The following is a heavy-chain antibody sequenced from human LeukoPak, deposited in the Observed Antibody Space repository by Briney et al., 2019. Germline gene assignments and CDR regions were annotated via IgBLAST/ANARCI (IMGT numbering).Heavy chain of an antibody. V-gene: IGHV3-7*01. CDR2: IKQDGSEK. CDR3: AKDLEWLRSPGLFDY. D-gene: IGHD5-12*01. CDR1: GFTFSSYW. Sequence: PGGSLRLSCAASGFTFSSYWMSWVRQAPGKGLKWVANIKQDGSEKYYVDSVKGRFTISRDNAKNSLYLQMNSLRAEDTAVYYCAKDLEWLRSPGLFDYWGQGTLVTVSS. J-gene: IGHJ4*02.